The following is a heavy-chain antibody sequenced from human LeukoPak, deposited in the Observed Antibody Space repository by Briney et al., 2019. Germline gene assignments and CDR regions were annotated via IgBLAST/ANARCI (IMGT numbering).Heavy chain of an antibody. V-gene: IGHV4-59*01. J-gene: IGHJ5*02. CDR1: GGSISSYY. Sequence: SETLSLTCAVYGGSISSYYWSWIRQPPGKGLEWIGYIYYSGSTNYNPSLKSRVTISVDTSKNQFSLKLSSVTAADTAVYYCARDRGYYYGSGSYNWFDPWGQGTLVTVSS. CDR2: IYYSGST. D-gene: IGHD3-10*01. CDR3: ARDRGYYYGSGSYNWFDP.